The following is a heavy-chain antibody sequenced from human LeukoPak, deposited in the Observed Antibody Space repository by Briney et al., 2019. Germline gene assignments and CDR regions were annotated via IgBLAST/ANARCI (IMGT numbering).Heavy chain of an antibody. D-gene: IGHD5-18*01. CDR2: TTPNSGGT. CDR1: GYTFTGYY. J-gene: IGHJ4*02. Sequence: GAPVKVSCKASGYTFTGYYMHWVRQAPGQGLEWMGWTTPNSGGTTYAQKFQGRVTMTRDTSISTAYMELSRLRSDDTAVYYCAREGIQLWFSWGQGTLVTVSS. CDR3: AREGIQLWFS. V-gene: IGHV1-2*02.